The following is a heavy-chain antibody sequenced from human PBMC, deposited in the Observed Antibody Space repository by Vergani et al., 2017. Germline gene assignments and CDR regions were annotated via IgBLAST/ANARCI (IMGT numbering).Heavy chain of an antibody. CDR2: IRSNAYGGTT. CDR1: GFTFGDFA. D-gene: IGHD2-2*01. CDR3: TRLYCSTTSRSPYYFDY. V-gene: IGHV3-49*04. J-gene: IGHJ4*02. Sequence: EVQLVESGGGLVQPGRSLGLSCTASGFTFGDFAVTWVRQAPGKGLEWVGFIRSNAYGGTTEYAASVKGRFTISRDDSKSIAYLQMSSLKTDDTAVYYCTRLYCSTTSRSPYYFDYWGQGTLVTVSS.